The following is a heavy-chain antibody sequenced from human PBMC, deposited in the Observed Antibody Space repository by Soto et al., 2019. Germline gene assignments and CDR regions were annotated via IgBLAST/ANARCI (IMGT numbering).Heavy chain of an antibody. D-gene: IGHD3-10*01. CDR2: IYYSGST. CDR1: GGSISSGDYY. Sequence: QVQLQESGPGLVKPSQTLSLTCTVSGGSISSGDYYWSWIRQPPGKGLEWIGYIYYSGSTYYNPSLKSCVTISVDTSNNQFSLKLTSVTAADTAVYYCARYYYGSGSYQDYWGQGTLVTVSS. V-gene: IGHV4-30-4*01. CDR3: ARYYYGSGSYQDY. J-gene: IGHJ4*02.